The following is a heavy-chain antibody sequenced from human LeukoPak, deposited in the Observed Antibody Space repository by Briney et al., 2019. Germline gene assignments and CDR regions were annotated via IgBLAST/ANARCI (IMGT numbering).Heavy chain of an antibody. CDR2: ISYDGSNK. V-gene: IGHV3-30*04. Sequence: GGSLRLSCAASGFTFSSYAMHWVRQAPGKGLEWVAVISYDGSNKYYADSVKGRFTISRDNSKNTLYVEMNTLRAEDTAVYYCAKWGDYDILTGYYVSDFWGQGTLVTVSS. D-gene: IGHD3-9*01. CDR3: AKWGDYDILTGYYVSDF. J-gene: IGHJ4*02. CDR1: GFTFSSYA.